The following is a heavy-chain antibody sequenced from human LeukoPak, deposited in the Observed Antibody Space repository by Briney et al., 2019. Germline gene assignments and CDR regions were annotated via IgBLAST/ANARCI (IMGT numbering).Heavy chain of an antibody. V-gene: IGHV1-2*02. Sequence: GASVKVSCKASGYTFTGYYMHWVRQAPGQGLEWMGWINPNSGGTNYAQKFQGRVTMTRDTSISTAYMELSRLRSDDTAVYYCARPIPPDGDYSFWFDPWGQGTLVTVSS. CDR2: INPNSGGT. D-gene: IGHD4-17*01. CDR1: GYTFTGYY. CDR3: ARPIPPDGDYSFWFDP. J-gene: IGHJ5*02.